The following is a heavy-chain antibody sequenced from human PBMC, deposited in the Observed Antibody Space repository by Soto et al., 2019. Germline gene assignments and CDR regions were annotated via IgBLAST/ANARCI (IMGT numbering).Heavy chain of an antibody. CDR3: ATDRKDILTCYLTGGMDF. CDR1: GYTFTELS. Sequence: QVQLVQSGAEVKKPGASVKVSCKVSGYTFTELSMHWVRQAPGKGLEWMGWFDPEDGETIYAQKFQGRVTMTEDTSTDTAYMELSSLRSDDTDVYYCATDRKDILTCYLTGGMDFWGQVTTVTVSS. D-gene: IGHD3-9*01. CDR2: FDPEDGET. J-gene: IGHJ6*02. V-gene: IGHV1-24*01.